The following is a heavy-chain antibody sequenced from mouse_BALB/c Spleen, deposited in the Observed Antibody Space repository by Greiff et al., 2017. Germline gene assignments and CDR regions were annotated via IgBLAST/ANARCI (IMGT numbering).Heavy chain of an antibody. V-gene: IGHV14-3*02. J-gene: IGHJ4*01. D-gene: IGHD1-1*01. CDR3: ARAYYYGSSYGGRYAMDY. CDR1: GFNIKDTY. CDR2: IDPANGNT. Sequence: EVKLQQSGAELVKPGASVKLSCTASGFNIKDTYMHWVKQRPEQGLEWIGRIDPANGNTKYDPKFQGKATITADTSSNTAYLQLSSLTSEDTAVYYCARAYYYGSSYGGRYAMDYWGQGTSVTVSS.